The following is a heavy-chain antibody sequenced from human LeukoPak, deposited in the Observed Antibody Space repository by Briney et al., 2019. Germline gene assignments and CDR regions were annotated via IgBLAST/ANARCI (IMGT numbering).Heavy chain of an antibody. CDR1: GFTFITYT. J-gene: IGHJ3*02. D-gene: IGHD3-22*01. Sequence: GGSLRLSCATSGFTFITYTMNWVRQAPGKGLQWVSSISSGSSYIYYADSVKSRFTISRDNAKNSLYLQMNSLRAEDTAVYYCARDRYDSSGGAFDIWGQGTMVTVSS. CDR2: ISSGSSYI. CDR3: ARDRYDSSGGAFDI. V-gene: IGHV3-21*01.